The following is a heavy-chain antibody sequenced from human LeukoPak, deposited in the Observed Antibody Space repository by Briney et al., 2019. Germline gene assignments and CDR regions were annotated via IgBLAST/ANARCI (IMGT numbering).Heavy chain of an antibody. V-gene: IGHV1-69*05. J-gene: IGHJ6*02. Sequence: SVKVSCKASGGTFSSYAISWVRQAPGQGLEWMGGIIPIFGTANYAQKFQGRVTITTDESTSTAYMELSSLRSEDTAVYYCATYSSSWSYYYYGMDVWGQGTTVTVSS. CDR2: IIPIFGTA. CDR1: GGTFSSYA. D-gene: IGHD6-13*01. CDR3: ATYSSSWSYYYYGMDV.